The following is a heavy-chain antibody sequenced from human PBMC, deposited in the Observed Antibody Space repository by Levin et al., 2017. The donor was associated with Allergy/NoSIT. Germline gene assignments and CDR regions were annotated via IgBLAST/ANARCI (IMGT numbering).Heavy chain of an antibody. D-gene: IGHD6-13*01. CDR2: IYPDDSDT. CDR1: GYSFTSYW. J-gene: IGHJ4*02. Sequence: GGSLRLSCKGSGYSFTSYWIGWVRQMPGKGLEWMGIIYPDDSDTRYSPSFQGQVSISADKSISTAYLQWSSLKAPDTAMYYCARLPPYSSSSYFDYWGQGTLVTVSS. V-gene: IGHV5-51*01. CDR3: ARLPPYSSSSYFDY.